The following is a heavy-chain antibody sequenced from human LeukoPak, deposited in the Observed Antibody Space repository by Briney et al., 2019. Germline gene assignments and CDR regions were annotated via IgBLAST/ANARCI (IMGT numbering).Heavy chain of an antibody. Sequence: SETLSLTCAVYGGSFSGYYWSWIRQPPGKGLEWIGEINHSGSTNYSPSLKSRVTISVDTSKNQFSLKLSSVTAADTAVYYCARGVSLKIPYYYDSSGYLFDYWGQGTLVTVSS. CDR3: ARGVSLKIPYYYDSSGYLFDY. D-gene: IGHD3-22*01. J-gene: IGHJ4*02. CDR2: INHSGST. V-gene: IGHV4-34*01. CDR1: GGSFSGYY.